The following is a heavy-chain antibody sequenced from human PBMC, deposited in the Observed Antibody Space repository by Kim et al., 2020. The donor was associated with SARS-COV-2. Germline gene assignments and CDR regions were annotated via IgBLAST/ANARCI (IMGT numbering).Heavy chain of an antibody. CDR1: GFTFSSYW. Sequence: GGSLRLSCAASGFTFSSYWMSWVRQAPGKGLEWVANIKQDGSEKYYVDSVKGRFTISRDNAKNSLYLQMNSLRAEDTAVYYCARGIVVVLMGVNGMDVWGQGTTVTVSS. CDR2: IKQDGSEK. CDR3: ARGIVVVLMGVNGMDV. D-gene: IGHD3-22*01. J-gene: IGHJ6*02. V-gene: IGHV3-7*03.